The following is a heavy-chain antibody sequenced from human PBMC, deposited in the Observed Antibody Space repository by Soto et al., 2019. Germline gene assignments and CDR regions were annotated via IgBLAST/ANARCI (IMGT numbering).Heavy chain of an antibody. V-gene: IGHV4-34*01. Sequence: TLSVNCAVYGGSFSGYYCSRIRQPPGKGLEWIGEINHSGSTNYNPSLKSRVTISVDTSKNQFSLKLSSVTAADTAVYYCATAARLLHYYMDVWGKGTTVTVSS. CDR3: ATAARLLHYYMDV. CDR1: GGSFSGYY. J-gene: IGHJ6*03. CDR2: INHSGST. D-gene: IGHD6-6*01.